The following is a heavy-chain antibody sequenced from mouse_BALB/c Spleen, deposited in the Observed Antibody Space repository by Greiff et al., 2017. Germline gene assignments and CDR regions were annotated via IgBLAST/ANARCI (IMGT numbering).Heavy chain of an antibody. CDR1: GFSLTGYG. Sequence: VQLQQSGPGLVAPSQSLSITCTVSGFSLTGYGVNWVRQPPGKGLEWLGMIWGDGSTDYNSALKSRLSISKDNSKSQVFLKMNSLQTDDTARYYCARDPLYYYGSSYAMDYWGQGTSVTVSS. CDR2: IWGDGST. CDR3: ARDPLYYYGSSYAMDY. J-gene: IGHJ4*01. V-gene: IGHV2-6-7*01. D-gene: IGHD1-1*01.